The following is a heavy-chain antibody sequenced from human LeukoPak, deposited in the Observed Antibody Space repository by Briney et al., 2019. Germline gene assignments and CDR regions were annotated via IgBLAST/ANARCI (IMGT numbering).Heavy chain of an antibody. CDR2: IGGRDGST. J-gene: IGHJ4*02. V-gene: IGHV3-23*01. Sequence: GGSLRLSCAASGFTFSSYGMSWVRQAPGKGLEWVSAIGGRDGSTYYADSVKGRFTISRDNSKNTLYVQMNSLRAEDTAVYYCAKGHYYGSGSLDYWGQGTLITVSS. D-gene: IGHD3-10*01. CDR1: GFTFSSYG. CDR3: AKGHYYGSGSLDY.